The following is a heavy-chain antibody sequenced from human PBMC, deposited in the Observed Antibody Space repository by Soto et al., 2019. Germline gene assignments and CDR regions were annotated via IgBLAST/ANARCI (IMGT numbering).Heavy chain of an antibody. Sequence: PSETLPLTGAVSGYSISSGYYWCWIRQPPGKGLEWIGSIYHSGSTYDNPSLKSRVTISVDTSKNQFSLKLSSVTAADTAVYYSARECSSTRCRYSLWGQGTLVPVYS. CDR3: ARECSSTRCRYSL. J-gene: IGHJ4*02. CDR2: IYHSGST. CDR1: GYSISSGYY. D-gene: IGHD2-2*01. V-gene: IGHV4-38-2*02.